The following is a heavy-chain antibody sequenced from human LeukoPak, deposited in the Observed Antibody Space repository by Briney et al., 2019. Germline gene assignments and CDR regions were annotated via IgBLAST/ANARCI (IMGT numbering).Heavy chain of an antibody. V-gene: IGHV3-74*01. Sequence: GGSLRLSCAGSGFTFSGYWMQWVRQAPGKGLVWVSRIKSDGTGTTYADSVKGRFTIARDNARNSLYLQMNSLRLEDTALYYCAKVMGSGWYPGYGMDVWGQGTTVTVSS. CDR1: GFTFSGYW. CDR3: AKVMGSGWYPGYGMDV. CDR2: IKSDGTGT. J-gene: IGHJ6*02. D-gene: IGHD6-19*01.